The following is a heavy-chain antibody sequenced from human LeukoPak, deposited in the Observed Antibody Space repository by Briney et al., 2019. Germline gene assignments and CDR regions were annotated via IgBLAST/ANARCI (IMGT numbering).Heavy chain of an antibody. CDR1: GFTFSNAW. CDR2: IKSKTDGGTT. Sequence: PGGSLRLSCAASGFTFSNAWMSWVRQAPGKGLEWVGRIKSKTDGGTTDYAAPVKGRFTISRDDSKNTLYLQMNSLKTEDTAVYYCTTLSGHRWLQLRPADYWGQGTLVTVSS. D-gene: IGHD5-24*01. J-gene: IGHJ4*02. CDR3: TTLSGHRWLQLRPADY. V-gene: IGHV3-15*01.